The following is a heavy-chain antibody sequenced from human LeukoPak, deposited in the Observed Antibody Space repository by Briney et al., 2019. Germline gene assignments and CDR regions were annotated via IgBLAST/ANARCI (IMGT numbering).Heavy chain of an antibody. D-gene: IGHD4-17*01. CDR3: AKIGDDYGDYEHYFDY. J-gene: IGHJ4*02. CDR1: GLTFSSYG. CDR2: IRYDGSNK. V-gene: IGHV3-30*02. Sequence: GGSLRLSCAASGLTFSSYGMHWVRQAPGKGLEWVAFIRYDGSNKYYADSVKGRFTISRDNSKNTLYLQMNSLRAEDTAVYYCAKIGDDYGDYEHYFDYWGQGTLVTVSS.